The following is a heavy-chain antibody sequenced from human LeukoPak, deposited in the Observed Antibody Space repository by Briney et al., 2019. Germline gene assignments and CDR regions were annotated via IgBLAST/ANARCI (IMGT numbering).Heavy chain of an antibody. J-gene: IGHJ4*02. Sequence: HTGGSLRLSCAASGFTFSSYAMSWVRQAPGKGLEWNSTVSESGSSTYYADSVKGRFTISRDNPKNTMYLQMNSLRAEDTAVYYCAKSEGSNWHHFDYWGQGTLVTVSS. D-gene: IGHD6-13*01. CDR1: GFTFSSYA. V-gene: IGHV3-23*01. CDR2: VSESGSST. CDR3: AKSEGSNWHHFDY.